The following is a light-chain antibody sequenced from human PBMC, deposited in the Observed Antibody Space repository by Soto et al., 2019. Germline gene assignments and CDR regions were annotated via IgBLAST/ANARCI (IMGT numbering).Light chain of an antibody. V-gene: IGKV1-39*01. CDR2: AAS. J-gene: IGKJ2*01. Sequence: DIQMTQSPSSLSAFVGDRVTITCRASQSINKYLNWYQQKPGKAPKLLIYAASSLQSGVPSRFSGRGSGTDFSLTISSLQPEDLATYFCQQSYSTPPYTFGPGTKLESK. CDR3: QQSYSTPPYT. CDR1: QSINKY.